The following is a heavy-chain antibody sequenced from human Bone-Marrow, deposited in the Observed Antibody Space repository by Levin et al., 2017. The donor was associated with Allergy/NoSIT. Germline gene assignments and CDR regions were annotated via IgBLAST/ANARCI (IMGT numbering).Heavy chain of an antibody. CDR1: GGSFSGYY. Sequence: SCAVYGGSFSGYYWSWIRQPPGKGLEWIGEINHSGSTNYNPSLKSRVTISVDTSKNQFSLKLSSVTAADTAVYYCARGTHSAKFDYWGQGTLVTVSS. CDR2: INHSGST. J-gene: IGHJ4*02. CDR3: ARGTHSAKFDY. D-gene: IGHD4/OR15-4a*01. V-gene: IGHV4-34*01.